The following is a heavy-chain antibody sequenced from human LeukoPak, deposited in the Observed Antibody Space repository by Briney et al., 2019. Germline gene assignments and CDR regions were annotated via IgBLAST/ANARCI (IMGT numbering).Heavy chain of an antibody. J-gene: IGHJ2*01. D-gene: IGHD3-22*01. V-gene: IGHV4-34*01. CDR2: ISPSGST. Sequence: PSETLSLTCAVYGGSFSGYYWSWIRQPPGEGLEWIGEISPSGSTNYNPSLKSRVTISVDTSRNQFSLKLNSVTAADTAVYYCARETEEVVGALDLWGRGTLVTVSS. CDR1: GGSFSGYY. CDR3: ARETEEVVGALDL.